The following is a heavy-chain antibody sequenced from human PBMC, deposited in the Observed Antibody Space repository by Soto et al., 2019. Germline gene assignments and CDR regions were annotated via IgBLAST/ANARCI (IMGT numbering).Heavy chain of an antibody. Sequence: PSQSLSLNCPMSGYLLPRKSAARDWLGTSPSGVVDWLGRTYYRSKWYNDYAVSVKSRITINPDTSKNQFSLQLNSVTPEDTAVYYCARVQSSSSWLGYYYYYGMDVWGQGTTVTVSS. J-gene: IGHJ6*02. D-gene: IGHD6-13*01. CDR2: TYYRSKWYN. CDR1: GYLLPRKSAA. CDR3: ARVQSSSSWLGYYYYYGMDV. V-gene: IGHV6-1*01.